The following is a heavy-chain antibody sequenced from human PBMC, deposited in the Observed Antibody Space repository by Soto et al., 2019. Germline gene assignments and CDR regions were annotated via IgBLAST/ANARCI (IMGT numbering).Heavy chain of an antibody. Sequence: SETLSLTCAVYGGSFSGYYWSWIRQPPGKGLEWIGEINHSGSTNYNPSLKSRVTISVDTSKNQFSLKLSSVTAADTAVYYCARVYFGYESIAANRGFDYWGQGTLVTVSS. CDR2: INHSGST. V-gene: IGHV4-34*01. J-gene: IGHJ4*02. CDR3: ARVYFGYESIAANRGFDY. D-gene: IGHD6-6*01. CDR1: GGSFSGYY.